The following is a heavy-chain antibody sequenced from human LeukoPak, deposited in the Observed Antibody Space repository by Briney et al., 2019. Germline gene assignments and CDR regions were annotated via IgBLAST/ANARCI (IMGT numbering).Heavy chain of an antibody. J-gene: IGHJ4*02. CDR3: ARDVYGYTYGYYDY. D-gene: IGHD5-18*01. Sequence: GGSLRLSCAASGFTFSRFWMSWVRQAPGKGLEWVANINQNGGAKYYVVSVKGRFTISRDNAKNSLDLQMNSLRAEDTAVYYCARDVYGYTYGYYDYWGQGILVTVSS. CDR1: GFTFSRFW. CDR2: INQNGGAK. V-gene: IGHV3-7*04.